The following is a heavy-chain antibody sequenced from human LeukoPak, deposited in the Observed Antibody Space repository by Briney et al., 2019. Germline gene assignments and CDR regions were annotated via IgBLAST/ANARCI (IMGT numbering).Heavy chain of an antibody. CDR2: ISAYNGDT. CDR1: GYTFINYG. Sequence: ASVKVSCKSSGYTFINYGISWVRQAPGQGLEWMGWISAYNGDTNYAQKLQGRVAMTTDTSTSTAYMEVRSLRSDDTAVYYCARGDDYVWGSYRELDYWGQGTLVTVSS. CDR3: ARGDDYVWGSYRELDY. D-gene: IGHD3-16*02. J-gene: IGHJ4*02. V-gene: IGHV1-18*01.